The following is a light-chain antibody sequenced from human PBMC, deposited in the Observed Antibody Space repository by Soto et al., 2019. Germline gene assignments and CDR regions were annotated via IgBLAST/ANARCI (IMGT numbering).Light chain of an antibody. V-gene: IGKV3-15*01. CDR2: GAS. J-gene: IGKJ1*01. Sequence: EIMLTQSPATLSVSPVERDNPYCRASQSVRSNLAWYQHKPGQAPRLLIYGASSRATGIPARFSGSGSGTDFTLTISGLQSEDCAVYYCQQYHNWPPNTFGQGTKVDIK. CDR3: QQYHNWPPNT. CDR1: QSVRSN.